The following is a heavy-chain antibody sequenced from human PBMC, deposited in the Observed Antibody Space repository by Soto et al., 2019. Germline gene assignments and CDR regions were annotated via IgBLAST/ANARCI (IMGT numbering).Heavy chain of an antibody. CDR1: GFTFSRDW. Sequence: EVQLVESGGGLVQPGGSLRLSCAASGFTFSRDWMHWVRQAPGKGLVWVSRINSDGSSTSYVDSVRGRFTISRDNAKNTLYLQMNSLRAEDTAVYYCVGTGDSSNWGQGTLVAVSS. CDR2: INSDGSST. D-gene: IGHD6-13*01. V-gene: IGHV3-74*01. CDR3: VGTGDSSN. J-gene: IGHJ1*01.